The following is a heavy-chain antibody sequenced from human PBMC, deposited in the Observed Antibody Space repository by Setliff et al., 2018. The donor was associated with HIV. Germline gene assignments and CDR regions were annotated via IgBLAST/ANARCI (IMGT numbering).Heavy chain of an antibody. D-gene: IGHD5-12*01. CDR3: TRDSGYERVDAFDI. V-gene: IGHV1-69*06. Sequence: GASVKVSCKASGDTFTKYGISWVRQAPGQGLEWMARIIPIFGTPNYAQKFQGRVTITAHKSTSTAYMELSSLRSEDTAVYYCTRDSGYERVDAFDIWGQGTMVTVSS. CDR2: IIPIFGTP. CDR1: GDTFTKYG. J-gene: IGHJ3*02.